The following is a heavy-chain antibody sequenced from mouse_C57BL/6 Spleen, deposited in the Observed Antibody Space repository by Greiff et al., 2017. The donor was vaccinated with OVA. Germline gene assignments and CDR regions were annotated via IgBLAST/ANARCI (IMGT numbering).Heavy chain of an antibody. CDR2: ISYDGSN. CDR1: GYSITSGYY. Sequence: EVKLMESGPGLVKPSQSLSLTCSVTGYSITSGYYWNWIRQFPGNKLEWMGYISYDGSNNYHPSLKNRISITRDTSKNQFVLKLNSVTTEDTATYYCARDLLRSYWYFDVWGTGTTVTVSS. CDR3: ARDLLRSYWYFDV. D-gene: IGHD1-1*01. J-gene: IGHJ1*03. V-gene: IGHV3-6*01.